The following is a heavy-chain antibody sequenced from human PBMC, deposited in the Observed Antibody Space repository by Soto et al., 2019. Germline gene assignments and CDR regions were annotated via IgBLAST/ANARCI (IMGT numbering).Heavy chain of an antibody. CDR3: ARDSYRYYGMDV. V-gene: IGHV1-69*13. Sequence: SVKVSCKASGGTFSSYAISWVRQAPGQGLEWMGGIIPIFGTANYAQKFQGRVTITADESTSTAYMELSSLRSEDTAVYYCARDSYRYYGMDVWGQGTTVTVSS. CDR1: GGTFSSYA. D-gene: IGHD1-26*01. CDR2: IIPIFGTA. J-gene: IGHJ6*02.